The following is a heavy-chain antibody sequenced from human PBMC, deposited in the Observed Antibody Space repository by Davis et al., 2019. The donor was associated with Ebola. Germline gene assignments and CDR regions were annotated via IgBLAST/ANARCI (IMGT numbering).Heavy chain of an antibody. CDR3: AREARWELLNYYAMDV. CDR2: IYNSGST. V-gene: IGHV4-59*01. J-gene: IGHJ6*02. D-gene: IGHD1-26*01. Sequence: PSETLSLTCTVSGGSISSYYWSWIRQPPGKGLEWIGYIYNSGSTNYNPSLKSRVTISVDTSKNQFSLKLTSVTAADTAVYYCAREARWELLNYYAMDVWGQGTTVTVSS. CDR1: GGSISSYY.